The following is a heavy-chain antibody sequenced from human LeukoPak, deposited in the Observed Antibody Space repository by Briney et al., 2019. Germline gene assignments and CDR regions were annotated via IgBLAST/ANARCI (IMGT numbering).Heavy chain of an antibody. CDR3: ARVGIIRFLEWLPSPY. Sequence: ASVKVSCKASGYTFTSYGISWVRQAPGRGLEWMGWISAYNGNTNYAQKLQGRVTMTTDTSTSTAYMELRSLRSDDTAVYYCARVGIIRFLEWLPSPYWGQGTLVTVSS. D-gene: IGHD3-3*01. V-gene: IGHV1-18*01. J-gene: IGHJ4*02. CDR2: ISAYNGNT. CDR1: GYTFTSYG.